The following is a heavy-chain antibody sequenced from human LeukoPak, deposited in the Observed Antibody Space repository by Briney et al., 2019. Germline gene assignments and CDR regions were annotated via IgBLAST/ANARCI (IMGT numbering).Heavy chain of an antibody. CDR3: ARVGSSWYALNYYYYGMDV. D-gene: IGHD6-13*01. V-gene: IGHV4-59*01. CDR1: GGSISSYY. J-gene: IGHJ6*02. CDR2: IYYSGST. Sequence: SETLSLTFTVSGGSISSYYWSWIRPPPGKGVEWIGYIYYSGSTNYNPSLKSRVTISVDTSKNQFSLKLSSVTAADTAVYYCARVGSSWYALNYYYYGMDVWGQGTTVTVSS.